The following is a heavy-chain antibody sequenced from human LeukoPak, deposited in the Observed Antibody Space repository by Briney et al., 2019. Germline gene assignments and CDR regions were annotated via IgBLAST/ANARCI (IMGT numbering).Heavy chain of an antibody. CDR3: ARVLTNGDLSGY. J-gene: IGHJ4*02. CDR2: MNPNSGNT. V-gene: IGHV1-8*01. CDR1: AYTFTSYD. Sequence: GASVNVSCKASAYTFTSYDINWVRQATGQGLEWMGWMNPNSGNTGYAQKFQGRVTMTRNTSISTAYMELSSLRSEDTAVYYCARVLTNGDLSGYWGQGTLVTVSS. D-gene: IGHD3-16*02.